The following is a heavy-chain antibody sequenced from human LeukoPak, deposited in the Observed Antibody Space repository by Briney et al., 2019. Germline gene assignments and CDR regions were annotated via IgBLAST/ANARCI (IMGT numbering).Heavy chain of an antibody. J-gene: IGHJ6*02. CDR2: ISYDGSNK. CDR3: AGAKGGSYNTRRNYYYYYGMDV. V-gene: IGHV3-30*03. CDR1: GFTFRSYG. D-gene: IGHD1-26*01. Sequence: GGSLRLSCAASGFTFRSYGMHWVRQAPGKGLEWVAVISYDGSNKYYADSVKGRFTISRDNSKNTLYLQMNSLRAEDTAVYYCAGAKGGSYNTRRNYYYYYGMDVWGQGTTVTVSS.